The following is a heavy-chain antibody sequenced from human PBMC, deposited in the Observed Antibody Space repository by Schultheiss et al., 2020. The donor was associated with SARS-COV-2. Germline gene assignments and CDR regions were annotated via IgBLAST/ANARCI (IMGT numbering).Heavy chain of an antibody. V-gene: IGHV3-48*03. J-gene: IGHJ4*02. D-gene: IGHD6-13*01. CDR1: GFTFSSYE. CDR2: ISSSGSTI. Sequence: GGPLRLSCAASGFTFSSYEMNWVRQAPGKGLEWVSYISSSGSTIYYADSVKGRFTISRDNAKNSLYLQMNSLRAEDTAVYYCARDGGIAAAFDYWGQGTLVTVSS. CDR3: ARDGGIAAAFDY.